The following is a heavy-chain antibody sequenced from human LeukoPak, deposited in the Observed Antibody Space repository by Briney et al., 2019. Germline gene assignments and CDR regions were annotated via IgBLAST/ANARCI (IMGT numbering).Heavy chain of an antibody. Sequence: ASVKVSCKASGYTFTGYSMRWVRQAPGQGLEWMGWINPNSGGANYAQKFQGRVTMTRDTSMSTAYMELSRLRSEDTAVYYCATREGQAVAGRRAFYYWGQGTLVTVSS. CDR3: ATREGQAVAGRRAFYY. J-gene: IGHJ4*02. CDR1: GYTFTGYS. CDR2: INPNSGGA. D-gene: IGHD6-19*01. V-gene: IGHV1-2*02.